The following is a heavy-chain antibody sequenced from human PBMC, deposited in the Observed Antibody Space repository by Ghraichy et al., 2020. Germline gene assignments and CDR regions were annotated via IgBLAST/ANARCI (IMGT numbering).Heavy chain of an antibody. CDR2: IRFDGNNK. CDR1: GFTFSSSG. J-gene: IGHJ5*02. V-gene: IGHV3-30*02. Sequence: GESLNISCAASGFTFSSSGMHWVRQAPGKGLEWVAFIRFDGNNKYYADSVKGRFTISRDNSKNTLYLQMNSLRTEDTAVYSCAKDLGSCSGGRCYPGENWFDPWGQGTLVTVSS. CDR3: AKDLGSCSGGRCYPGENWFDP. D-gene: IGHD2-8*02.